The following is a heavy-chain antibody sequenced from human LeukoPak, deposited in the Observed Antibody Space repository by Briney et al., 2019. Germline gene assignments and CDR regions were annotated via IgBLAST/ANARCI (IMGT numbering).Heavy chain of an antibody. CDR1: GGSISSSSYY. CDR3: ARQLGFRRFDDY. V-gene: IGHV4-39*01. Sequence: SETLSLTCTVSGGSISSSSYYWGWIRQPPGKGLEWIGTIYYSGSTYYNPSLKSRVTISVDTSKNQFSLKPSSVTAADTAVYYCARQLGFRRFDDYWGQGTLVTVSS. CDR2: IYYSGST. J-gene: IGHJ4*02. D-gene: IGHD7-27*01.